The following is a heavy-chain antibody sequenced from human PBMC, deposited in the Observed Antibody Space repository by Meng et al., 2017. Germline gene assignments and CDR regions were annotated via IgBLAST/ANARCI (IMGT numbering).Heavy chain of an antibody. Sequence: QVQLGRSGAEVKKPGASVKVSCKTSGYTFTSNDINWVRQAAGQGLEWIGWMNTNSGNKDYAWNFQGRVTLTSDTSLTTAYMELSSLRPEDTAVYYCARGLYPTTPAQLVDWGQGTLVTVSS. J-gene: IGHJ4*02. D-gene: IGHD1-14*01. V-gene: IGHV1-8*01. CDR3: ARGLYPTTPAQLVD. CDR2: MNTNSGNK. CDR1: GYTFTSND.